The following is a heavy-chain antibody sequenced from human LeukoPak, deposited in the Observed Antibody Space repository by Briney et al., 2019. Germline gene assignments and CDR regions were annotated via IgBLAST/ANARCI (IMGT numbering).Heavy chain of an antibody. CDR1: GFTVSSNY. CDR2: IYSGGST. J-gene: IGHJ3*02. V-gene: IGHV3-66*01. D-gene: IGHD2-15*01. Sequence: PGGSLRLSCAASGFTVSSNYMSWVRQAPGKGLEWVSVIYSGGSTYYADSVKGRFTISRDNSKNTLYLQMNSLRAEDTAVYYCARDVSCSGGSCYSQAFDIWGQGTMVTVSS. CDR3: ARDVSCSGGSCYSQAFDI.